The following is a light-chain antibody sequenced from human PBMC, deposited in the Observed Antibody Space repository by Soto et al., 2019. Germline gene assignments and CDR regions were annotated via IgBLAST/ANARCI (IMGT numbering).Light chain of an antibody. CDR2: GAS. J-gene: IGKJ2*01. CDR3: QQSYRSPYT. CDR1: QNINIY. Sequence: IQLTQSPSSLSASVGDRVTVTCRASQNINIYLNWYQQKPGKAPTLLIYGASSLQSGVPSRFSGGGSRTDFTITISSLQAEDFATYYCQQSYRSPYTFGQGTRLEI. V-gene: IGKV1-39*01.